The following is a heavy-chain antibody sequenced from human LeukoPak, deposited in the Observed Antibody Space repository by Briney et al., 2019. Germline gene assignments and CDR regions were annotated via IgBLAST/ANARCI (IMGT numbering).Heavy chain of an antibody. J-gene: IGHJ4*02. CDR1: GYSFTAYY. CDR3: ATGYSAGYYYEGTFDY. D-gene: IGHD3-22*01. V-gene: IGHV1-69-2*01. CDR2: VDPEDTET. Sequence: GATVKISCKTSGYSFTAYYMNWVRQAPGKGLEWMGRVDPEDTETIFAEKFQGRVTITAGTSMRTVYMELNSLKSEDTAVYYCATGYSAGYYYEGTFDYWGQGTLVTVSS.